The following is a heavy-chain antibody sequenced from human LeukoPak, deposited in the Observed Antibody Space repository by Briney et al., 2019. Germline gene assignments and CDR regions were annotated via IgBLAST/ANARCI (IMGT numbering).Heavy chain of an antibody. V-gene: IGHV3-30-3*01. CDR1: GFTFTNHI. J-gene: IGHJ3*01. Sequence: GGSLRVSCAASGFTFTNHIMHWVCQAPGKGLEWGASIVTDVSQTFYRRSVNVRFTISKDNSENKLYLQMNSLRAKDTAVYCCVRERQDTIVHTGAFDFWGQGTMLSVSS. D-gene: IGHD3-16*02. CDR2: IVTDVSQT. CDR3: VRERQDTIVHTGAFDF.